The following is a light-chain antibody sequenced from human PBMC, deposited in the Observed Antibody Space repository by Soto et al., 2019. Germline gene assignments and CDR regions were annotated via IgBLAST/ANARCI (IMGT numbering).Light chain of an antibody. J-gene: IGKJ3*01. V-gene: IGKV1-27*01. CDR1: QGISNS. CDR2: AAS. Sequence: DIQMTQSPSSLSASLGDTVTISCRASQGISNSLAWFQQKPGRVPQFLIYAASTLQPGVPPRFSGSGSGTDFTLTISSLQPEDVATYYCQNYNSAPITFGPGTRVDIK. CDR3: QNYNSAPIT.